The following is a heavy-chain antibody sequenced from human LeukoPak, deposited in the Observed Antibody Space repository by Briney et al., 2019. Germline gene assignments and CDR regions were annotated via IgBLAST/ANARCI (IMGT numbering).Heavy chain of an antibody. Sequence: ASVKVSCKASVDSFTGHYMHWRRQAPGQGLECMGWINPNSGGTKYAQRFQGRVSMTRDTSINTVYMELSNLRSDDTAVYFCARERPQYCSGNMCTYTFDIWGQGTTVTVSS. V-gene: IGHV1-2*02. J-gene: IGHJ3*02. CDR3: ARERPQYCSGNMCTYTFDI. CDR2: INPNSGGT. CDR1: VDSFTGHY. D-gene: IGHD2-15*01.